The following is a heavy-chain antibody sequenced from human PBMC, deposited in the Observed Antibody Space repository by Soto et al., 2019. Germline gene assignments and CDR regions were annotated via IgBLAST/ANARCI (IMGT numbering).Heavy chain of an antibody. V-gene: IGHV3-7*03. Sequence: WRSLRLSGEASGFLFGVYWMSWVRQSPGKGLEWVANINEDGSGRKYVDPVKGRCTISRESPNELLFLHRNSLRAERTHVSSCAGDFYGYYY. CDR1: GFLFGVYW. D-gene: IGHD3-10*01. J-gene: IGHJ6*01. CDR2: INEDGSGR. CDR3: AGDFYGYYY.